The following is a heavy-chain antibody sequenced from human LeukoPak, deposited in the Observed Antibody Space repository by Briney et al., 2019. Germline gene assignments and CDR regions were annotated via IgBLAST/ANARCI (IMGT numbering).Heavy chain of an antibody. V-gene: IGHV3-23*01. CDR3: AKITQRVVVAAMDY. J-gene: IGHJ4*02. CDR2: ISGSGGST. CDR1: GFTFSSYA. Sequence: GGSLRLSCAASGFTFSSYAMSWVRQAPGKGLEWVSAISGSGGSTYYADSVKGRFTISRDNSKNTLYLQMNSLRVEDTAVYYCAKITQRVVVAAMDYWGQGTLVTVSS. D-gene: IGHD2-15*01.